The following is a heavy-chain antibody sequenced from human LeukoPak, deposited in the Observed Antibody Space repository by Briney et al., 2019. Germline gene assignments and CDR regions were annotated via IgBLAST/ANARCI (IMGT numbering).Heavy chain of an antibody. D-gene: IGHD4-11*01. CDR1: GFTFSHFA. V-gene: IGHV3-33*06. Sequence: PGGSLRLSCEASGFTFSHFAMHWVRQAPGKGLEWVAVIWSDATNEYYADSVKGRFTISRDNFKRTVSLEMNSLRAEDTAVYYCAEDAQRGFDYSNSLEHWGQGSLVIVSS. J-gene: IGHJ5*02. CDR2: IWSDATNE. CDR3: AEDAQRGFDYSNSLEH.